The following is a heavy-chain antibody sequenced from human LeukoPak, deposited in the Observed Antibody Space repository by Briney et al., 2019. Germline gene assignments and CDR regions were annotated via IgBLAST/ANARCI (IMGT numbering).Heavy chain of an antibody. CDR3: ARDGSGTYYGSFDS. V-gene: IGHV4-38-2*02. CDR2: IYHSGST. Sequence: SETLSLTCTVSGYSISSGYYWGWIRQPPGKGLEWIGSIYHSGSTYYNPSLKSRVTISVDTSKNQFSLNLTSVTAADTAVYYCARDGSGTYYGSFDSWGQGTLVTVSS. CDR1: GYSISSGYY. J-gene: IGHJ4*02. D-gene: IGHD1-26*01.